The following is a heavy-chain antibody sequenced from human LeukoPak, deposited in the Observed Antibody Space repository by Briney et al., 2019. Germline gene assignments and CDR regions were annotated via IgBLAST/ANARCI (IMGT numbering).Heavy chain of an antibody. CDR1: GFTFSSSA. Sequence: PGGSLRLSCAASGFTFSSSAMDWVSQAAGEGMESVSAITNNGGNTYYANCVKGRFTIYRDNSKTTLYLQMGSLRTEYTAVYYCAGASPDGFYHYWGQGTLVTVSS. D-gene: IGHD3-3*01. CDR2: ITNNGGNT. CDR3: AGASPDGFYHY. V-gene: IGHV3-64*01. J-gene: IGHJ4*02.